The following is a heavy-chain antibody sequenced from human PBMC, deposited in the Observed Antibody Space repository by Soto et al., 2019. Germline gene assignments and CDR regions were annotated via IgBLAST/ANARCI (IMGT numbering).Heavy chain of an antibody. V-gene: IGHV3-48*04. CDR2: ISGSGSSI. J-gene: IGHJ4*02. CDR1: GFTFSSYA. D-gene: IGHD6-19*01. Sequence: QPGGSLRLSCAASGFTFSSYAMSWVRQAPGKGLEWVSYISGSGSSIYYADSVKGRFTISRDNAKNSLYLQMNSLRAEDTAVYYCARMPYRSGWPGEYYFDYWGQGTLVTVSS. CDR3: ARMPYRSGWPGEYYFDY.